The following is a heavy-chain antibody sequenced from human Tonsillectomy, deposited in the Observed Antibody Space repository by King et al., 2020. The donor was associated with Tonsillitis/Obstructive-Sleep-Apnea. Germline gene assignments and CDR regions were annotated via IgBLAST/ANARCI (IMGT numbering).Heavy chain of an antibody. J-gene: IGHJ6*04. CDR1: GGSVSSTSYY. CDR2: IYYSGTT. D-gene: IGHD4-11*01. CDR3: ARHVDYTREYYCGMDV. Sequence: QLQESGPGLVKPSETLSITCTVSGGSVSSTSYYWGWVRQPPGKGLEWIGSIYYSGTTYYNPALESRGTVSVDTYKNQFSLKLNSLTAADTAVYYCARHVDYTREYYCGMDVWGTGSTVT. V-gene: IGHV4-39*01.